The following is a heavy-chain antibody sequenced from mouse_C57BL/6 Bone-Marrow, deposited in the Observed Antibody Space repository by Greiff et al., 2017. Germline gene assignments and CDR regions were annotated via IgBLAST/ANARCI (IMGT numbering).Heavy chain of an antibody. CDR3: AREDLLPWMAY. J-gene: IGHJ3*01. Sequence: QVQLQQSGAELARPGASVKLSCKASGYTFTSYGISWVKQRTGQGLEWIGEIYPRSGTTYYNAKFKGKATLTADKSSSTAYMELRSLTSEDSAVYYCAREDLLPWMAYWGQGTLVTVAS. CDR2: IYPRSGTT. V-gene: IGHV1-81*01. CDR1: GYTFTSYG. D-gene: IGHD1-1*01.